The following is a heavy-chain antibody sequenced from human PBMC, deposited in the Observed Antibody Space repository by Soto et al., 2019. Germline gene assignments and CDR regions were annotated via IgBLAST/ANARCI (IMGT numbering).Heavy chain of an antibody. V-gene: IGHV5-51*01. Sequence: PGKRLEWIGYIYHSGSTYYSPSFQGQVTISADKSISTAYLQWSSLKASDTAMYYCARTAATGKYYYGVDVWGQGTTVTVYS. CDR3: ARTAATGKYYYGVDV. J-gene: IGHJ6*02. CDR2: IYHSGST. D-gene: IGHD6-13*01.